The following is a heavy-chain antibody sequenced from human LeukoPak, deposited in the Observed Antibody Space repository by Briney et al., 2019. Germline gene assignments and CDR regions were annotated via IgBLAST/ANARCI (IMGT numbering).Heavy chain of an antibody. D-gene: IGHD2-8*01. J-gene: IGHJ4*02. CDR3: AKDLGGCGNGFCSYYFDY. CDR1: GFTFSSLG. Sequence: GGSLRLSCGASGFTFSSLGMNWVRRAHGKGLEWVAVIWYDGSHKYYADSVQGRFTISRDNSKNTVSLQMDSLRAEDTAIYYCAKDLGGCGNGFCSYYFDYWGQGTLVTVSS. CDR2: IWYDGSHK. V-gene: IGHV3-33*06.